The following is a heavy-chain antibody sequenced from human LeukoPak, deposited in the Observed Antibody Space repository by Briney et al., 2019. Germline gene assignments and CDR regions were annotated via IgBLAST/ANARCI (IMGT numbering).Heavy chain of an antibody. CDR2: INWNGGST. V-gene: IGHV3-20*04. J-gene: IGHJ4*02. Sequence: PGGTLRLSCAASGFTFDDYGMSWVRQAPGKGLEWVSGINWNGGSTGYADSVKGRFTISRDNAKNSLYLQVNSLRAEDTASYYCARGSSGYYDEHDCWGQGTLVTVSS. CDR1: GFTFDDYG. CDR3: ARGSSGYYDEHDC. D-gene: IGHD3-22*01.